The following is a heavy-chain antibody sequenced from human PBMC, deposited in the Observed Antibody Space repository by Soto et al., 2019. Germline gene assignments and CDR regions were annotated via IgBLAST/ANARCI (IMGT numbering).Heavy chain of an antibody. Sequence: SCKASGYTFTSYAMSWVRQAPGKGLEWVSSISSSGGTTYYADSVKGRFTISGDNSKDTLDLQVNSLRAEDTAVYYCAKGAWAAVSGRGNWFDPWGQGTLVTVSS. CDR3: AKGAWAAVSGRGNWFDP. CDR1: GYTFTSYA. V-gene: IGHV3-23*01. CDR2: ISSSGGTT. J-gene: IGHJ5*02. D-gene: IGHD6-19*01.